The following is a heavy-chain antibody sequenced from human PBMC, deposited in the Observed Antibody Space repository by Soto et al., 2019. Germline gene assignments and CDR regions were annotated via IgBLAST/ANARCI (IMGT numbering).Heavy chain of an antibody. Sequence: QVQLVESGGGVVQPGTSLRLSCAASGFTFSNYGMHWVRLAPGKGLDCVASISSDGSSKYYADSVKGRFTISRDNSKNTLNLEMNSLRVEDTAVYYCAKVVEQQLVRCGLDCWGQGTLVTVSS. D-gene: IGHD6-13*01. CDR3: AKVVEQQLVRCGLDC. J-gene: IGHJ4*02. CDR1: GFTFSNYG. V-gene: IGHV3-30*18. CDR2: ISSDGSSK.